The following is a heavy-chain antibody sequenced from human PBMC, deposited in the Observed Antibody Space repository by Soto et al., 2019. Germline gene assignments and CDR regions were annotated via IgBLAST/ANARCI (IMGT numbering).Heavy chain of an antibody. CDR3: ARDRAMVRGVIGGNFDY. J-gene: IGHJ4*02. V-gene: IGHV3-30-3*01. CDR2: ISYDGSNK. CDR1: GFTFSSYA. Sequence: GGSLRLSCAASGFTFSSYAMHWVRQAPGKGLEWVAVISYDGSNKYYADSVKGRFTISRYNSKNTLYLQMNSLRAEDTAVYYCARDRAMVRGVIGGNFDYWGQGTLVTVAS. D-gene: IGHD3-10*01.